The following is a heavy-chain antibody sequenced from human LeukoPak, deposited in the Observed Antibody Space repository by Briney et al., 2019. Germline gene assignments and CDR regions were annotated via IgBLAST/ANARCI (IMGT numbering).Heavy chain of an antibody. Sequence: SETLSLTCTVSGGSISSYYWSWIRQPPGKGLEWIGYIYYSGSTNYNPSLKSRVTISVDTSKNQFSLKLSSVTAADTAVYYCARESPTPWGAFDIWGQGTMVTVSS. J-gene: IGHJ3*02. CDR1: GGSISSYY. V-gene: IGHV4-59*01. CDR3: ARESPTPWGAFDI. D-gene: IGHD3-16*01. CDR2: IYYSGST.